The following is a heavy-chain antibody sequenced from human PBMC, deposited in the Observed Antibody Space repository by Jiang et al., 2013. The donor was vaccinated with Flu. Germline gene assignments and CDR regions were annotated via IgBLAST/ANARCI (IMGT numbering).Heavy chain of an antibody. Sequence: LEWIGYIYFSGRTHYNPSLESRVTISVDTSKNQFSLKLTSVTAADTAVYFCARDSSDYGPDPFDIWGQGAMVTVSS. CDR3: ARDSSDYGPDPFDI. D-gene: IGHD4/OR15-4a*01. CDR2: IYFSGRT. V-gene: IGHV4-31*02. J-gene: IGHJ3*02.